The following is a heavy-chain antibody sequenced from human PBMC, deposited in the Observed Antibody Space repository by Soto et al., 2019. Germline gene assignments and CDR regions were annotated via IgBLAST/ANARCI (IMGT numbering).Heavy chain of an antibody. CDR1: GYTFTSYG. J-gene: IGHJ5*02. CDR2: ISAYNGNT. V-gene: IGHV1-18*04. Sequence: ASVKVSCKASGYTFTSYGISCVRQAPGQGLEWMGWISAYNGNTNYAQKLQGRVTMTTDTSTSTAYMELRSLRSDDTAVYYCARHPHYDVWSVYSYGYWFDPWGQGTMVTVSS. D-gene: IGHD3-3*01. CDR3: ARHPHYDVWSVYSYGYWFDP.